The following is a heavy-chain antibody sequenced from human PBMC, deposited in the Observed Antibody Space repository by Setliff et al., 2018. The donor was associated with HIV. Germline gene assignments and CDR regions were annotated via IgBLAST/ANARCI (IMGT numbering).Heavy chain of an antibody. CDR1: GGSISGSNYY. J-gene: IGHJ3*02. CDR2: FHYSGST. V-gene: IGHV4-39*07. CDR3: ARADSSSWFFATFDI. Sequence: PSETLSLTCNVSGGSISGSNYYWAWIRQPPGKGLEWIGSFHYSGSTSHNPSLRSRVTISVDTSKNQFSLKLYSVTVADTAFYYCARADSSSWFFATFDIWGQGTMVT. D-gene: IGHD6-13*01.